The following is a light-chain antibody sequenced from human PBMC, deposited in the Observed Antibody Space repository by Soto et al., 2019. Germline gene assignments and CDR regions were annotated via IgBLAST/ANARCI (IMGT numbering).Light chain of an antibody. CDR2: AAS. Sequence: DIQLTQSPSFLSASVGDRVTITCRASQGISSYLAWYQQSPGKAPKLLIYAASTLQSGVPSRFSGSGSGTEFTLTISSLQPEDFTTYYCHQLNSYPLTFGGGTKVEIK. J-gene: IGKJ4*01. V-gene: IGKV1-9*01. CDR1: QGISSY. CDR3: HQLNSYPLT.